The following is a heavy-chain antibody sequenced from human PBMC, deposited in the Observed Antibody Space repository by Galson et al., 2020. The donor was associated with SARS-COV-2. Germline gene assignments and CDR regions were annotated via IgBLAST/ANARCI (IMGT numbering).Heavy chain of an antibody. Sequence: ASVKVSCKASGYTFTSYGISWVRQAPGQGLEWMGWISAYNGNTNYAQKLQGRVTMTTDTSTSTAYMELRSLRSDDTAVYYCAGLDIVVVVAATPEDLYGMDVWCQGTTVTVSS. J-gene: IGHJ6*02. CDR1: GYTFTSYG. D-gene: IGHD2-15*01. CDR2: ISAYNGNT. V-gene: IGHV1-18*01. CDR3: AGLDIVVVVAATPEDLYGMDV.